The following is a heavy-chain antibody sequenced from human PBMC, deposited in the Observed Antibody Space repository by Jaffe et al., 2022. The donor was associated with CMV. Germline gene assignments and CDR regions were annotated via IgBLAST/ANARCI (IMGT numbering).Heavy chain of an antibody. D-gene: IGHD2-15*01. J-gene: IGHJ6*03. CDR3: TRDKVVTYYYYYYMDV. V-gene: IGHV3-49*04. CDR1: GFTFGDYA. CDR2: IRSKAYGGTT. Sequence: EVQLVESGGGLVQPGRSLRLSCTASGFTFGDYAMSWVRQAPGKGLEWVGFIRSKAYGGTTEYAASVKGRFTISRDDSKSIAYLQMNSLKTEDTAVYYCTRDKVVTYYYYYYMDVWGKGTTVTVSS.